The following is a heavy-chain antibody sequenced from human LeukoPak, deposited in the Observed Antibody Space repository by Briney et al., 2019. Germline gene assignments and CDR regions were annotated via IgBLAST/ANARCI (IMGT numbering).Heavy chain of an antibody. D-gene: IGHD6-13*01. CDR3: ARPSAADSINWFDP. CDR1: GGSISTYY. V-gene: IGHV4-59*01. J-gene: IGHJ5*02. Sequence: SETLSLTCTVSGGSISTYYWNWIRQPPGKGLEWIGRIYSSGSTNYNPSLKSRVTISVDKSKNQFSLRLSSVTAADTAVYFCARPSAADSINWFDPWGQGTLVTVSS. CDR2: IYSSGST.